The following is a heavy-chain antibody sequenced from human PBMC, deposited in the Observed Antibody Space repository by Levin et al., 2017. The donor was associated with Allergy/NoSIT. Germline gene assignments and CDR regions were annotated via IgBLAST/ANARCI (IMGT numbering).Heavy chain of an antibody. CDR2: ISPDNGHA. V-gene: IGHV1-18*01. Sequence: ASVKVSCKTSGYTFNHYGIDWVRQAPGQGLEWVGWISPDNGHADYAQKLQGRVTMTTDRATTTAYLELKSLTSDDTAVYYCARGQGGYESFDYWGLGTLVTVSS. CDR3: ARGQGGYESFDY. D-gene: IGHD5-12*01. J-gene: IGHJ4*02. CDR1: GYTFNHYG.